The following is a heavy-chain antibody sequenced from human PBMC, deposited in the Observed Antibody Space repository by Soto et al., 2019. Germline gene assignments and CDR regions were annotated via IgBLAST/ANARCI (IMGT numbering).Heavy chain of an antibody. CDR1: GGSISSSNW. J-gene: IGHJ4*02. Sequence: PSETLSLTCAVSGGSISSSNWWSWVRQPPGKGLEWIGEIYHSGRTNYNPSLKSRVTISVDTSKNQFSLKLNSVTAADTAVYYSARDTMAYFDYWGQGTLVTVSS. CDR3: ARDTMAYFDY. CDR2: IYHSGRT. D-gene: IGHD3-10*01. V-gene: IGHV4-4*02.